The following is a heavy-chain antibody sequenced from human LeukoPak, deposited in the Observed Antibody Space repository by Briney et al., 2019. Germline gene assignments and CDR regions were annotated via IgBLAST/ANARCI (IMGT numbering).Heavy chain of an antibody. CDR1: GGTFSSYA. D-gene: IGHD4-17*01. CDR2: MNPNSGNT. CDR3: ARVSYYGDLL. V-gene: IGHV1-8*03. Sequence: ASVKVSCKASGGTFSSYAISWVRQAPGQGLEWMGWMNPNSGNTGYAQKFQGRVTITRNTSISTAYMELSSLRSEDTAVYYCARVSYYGDLLWGQGTLVTVSS. J-gene: IGHJ4*02.